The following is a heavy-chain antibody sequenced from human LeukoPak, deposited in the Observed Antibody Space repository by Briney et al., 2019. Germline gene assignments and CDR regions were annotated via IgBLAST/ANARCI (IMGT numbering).Heavy chain of an antibody. CDR3: ASQKESFYDSSGNC. CDR1: GFTFSSHA. V-gene: IGHV3-23*01. Sequence: GGSLRLSCAASGFTFSSHAMSWVRQAPGKGLEWVSAISGSGGGTYYADSVKGRFATSRDNSKNTLYLQLNSLRAEDTAVYYCASQKESFYDSSGNCWGQGTLVTVSS. J-gene: IGHJ4*02. CDR2: ISGSGGGT. D-gene: IGHD3-22*01.